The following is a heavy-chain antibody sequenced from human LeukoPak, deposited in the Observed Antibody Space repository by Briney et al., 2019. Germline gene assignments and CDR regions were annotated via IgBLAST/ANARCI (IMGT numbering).Heavy chain of an antibody. CDR2: ISSSSSYI. CDR3: AREGSGSYDY. V-gene: IGHV3-21*01. D-gene: IGHD1-26*01. CDR1: GFTFSSYS. J-gene: IGHJ4*02. Sequence: PGGSLRLSCAASGFTFSSYSMNWVRQAPGKGLEWVSSISSSSSYIYYADSVKGRFTISRDNAKNSLYLQMNSLRAEDTAVYYCAREGSGSYDYWGQGTLATVSS.